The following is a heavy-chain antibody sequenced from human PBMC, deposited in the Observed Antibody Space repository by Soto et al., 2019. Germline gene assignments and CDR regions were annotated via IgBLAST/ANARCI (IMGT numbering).Heavy chain of an antibody. J-gene: IGHJ6*02. CDR2: MNTNSGNT. V-gene: IGHV1-8*01. Sequence: QVQLVQSGAEVKKPGASVKVSCKASGYTFTSYDINWVQQATGQGLEWMGWMNTNSGNTGYAQKFQGRITMTRNTSISTAYSELSSLRSEYKGVYYCAREGARGLDVWGQGTTVTVSS. CDR3: AREGARGLDV. CDR1: GYTFTSYD. D-gene: IGHD3-16*01.